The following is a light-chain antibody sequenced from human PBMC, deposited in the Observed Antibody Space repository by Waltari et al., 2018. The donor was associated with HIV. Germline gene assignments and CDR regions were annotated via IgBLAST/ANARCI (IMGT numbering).Light chain of an antibody. V-gene: IGKV1-39*01. CDR1: DSIGRY. CDR3: QQGYRITRT. Sequence: QMSLSASFLSASVGDRVKITCRVTDSIGRYLKWYQQKPGKAPKLLIHTASTLESGVTSRFSGGGSEAVFTLTINSLQPEDFATYFCQQGYRITRTFGQGTTLEIK. J-gene: IGKJ2*02. CDR2: TAS.